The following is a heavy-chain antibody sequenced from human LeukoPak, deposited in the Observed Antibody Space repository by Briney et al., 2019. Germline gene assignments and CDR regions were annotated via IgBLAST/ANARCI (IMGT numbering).Heavy chain of an antibody. V-gene: IGHV3-30*02. Sequence: PGGSLRLSCAASGFTFRSYGMHWVRQAPGKGLEGVAFVRYDGSNEYYADYVKGRFTISTDSSKNTLYLQMNSLRPEDTAVYYCAKGRGQSYPHYYFDSWGQGTLVTVSS. J-gene: IGHJ4*02. CDR2: VRYDGSNE. CDR3: AKGRGQSYPHYYFDS. CDR1: GFTFRSYG. D-gene: IGHD3-16*02.